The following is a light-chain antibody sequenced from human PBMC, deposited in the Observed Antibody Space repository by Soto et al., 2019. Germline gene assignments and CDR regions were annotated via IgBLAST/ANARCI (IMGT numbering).Light chain of an antibody. CDR3: QQYNNWPPWT. Sequence: EIVMTQSPATLSVSPGGRVTLSCRASQSVSTKLAWYQQKVGQAPRLLIYGASTRATGIPARFSGSGSGTEFTLTISSLQSEDVAVYHCQQYNNWPPWTFGQGTEVEIK. CDR2: GAS. CDR1: QSVSTK. V-gene: IGKV3-15*01. J-gene: IGKJ1*01.